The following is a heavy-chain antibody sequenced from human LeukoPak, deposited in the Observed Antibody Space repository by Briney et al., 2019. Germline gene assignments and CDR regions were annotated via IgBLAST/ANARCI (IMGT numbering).Heavy chain of an antibody. D-gene: IGHD6-13*01. Sequence: GGSLRLSCAASEFTFSSYEMNWVRQAPGKGLEWVSYISSTGNNIYYADSVKGRFTISRDNARNSLYLQMNSLRAEDTAVYYCARERRGYTTSWYNAFDIWGQGTMVTVSS. CDR3: ARERRGYTTSWYNAFDI. CDR2: ISSTGNNI. CDR1: EFTFSSYE. J-gene: IGHJ3*02. V-gene: IGHV3-48*03.